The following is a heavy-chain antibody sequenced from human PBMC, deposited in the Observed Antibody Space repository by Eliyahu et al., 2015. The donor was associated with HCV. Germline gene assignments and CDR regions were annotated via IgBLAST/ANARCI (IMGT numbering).Heavy chain of an antibody. CDR1: XYTFTSXX. Sequence: QVQLVQSGAEVKKPGASVXVSCXASXYTFTSXXIRWVRQAXGQGLEWXGWIXAYNGNTNYAQKLQGRVTMTTDTSTSTAYMELRSLRSDDTAVYYCASNTQPLLYPGAFDIWGQGTMVTVSS. V-gene: IGHV1-18*01. D-gene: IGHD2-2*02. J-gene: IGHJ3*02. CDR3: ASNTQPLLYPGAFDI. CDR2: IXAYNGNT.